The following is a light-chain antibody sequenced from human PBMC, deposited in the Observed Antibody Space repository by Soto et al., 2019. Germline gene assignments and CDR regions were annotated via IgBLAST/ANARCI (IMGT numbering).Light chain of an antibody. V-gene: IGLV2-23*02. CDR2: EVS. Sequence: QSVLTQPASVSGSPGQSITISCTGTSSDVGSYNLVSWYQQHPGKAPKIMIYEVSKRPSGVSNRFSGSKSGNTASLTISGLEAEDEAEYYCCSYAGTSTYVFGTGTKLTVL. CDR3: CSYAGTSTYV. J-gene: IGLJ1*01. CDR1: SSDVGSYNL.